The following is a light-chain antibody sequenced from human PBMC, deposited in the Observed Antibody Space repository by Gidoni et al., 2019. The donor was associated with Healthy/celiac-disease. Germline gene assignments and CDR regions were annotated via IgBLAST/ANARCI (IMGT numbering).Light chain of an antibody. J-gene: IGKJ2*01. CDR2: DAS. CDR3: LQRSTWSAYT. Sequence: ETVLTQSTATLALSPGGRATLSCRASQSVSSYLACYQQNPGQAPRLLIYDASNRATGIPARFSGSPSGTAFPLTISSLEPEHFAVYSCLQRSTWSAYTFGQGTKLEIK. CDR1: QSVSSY. V-gene: IGKV3-11*01.